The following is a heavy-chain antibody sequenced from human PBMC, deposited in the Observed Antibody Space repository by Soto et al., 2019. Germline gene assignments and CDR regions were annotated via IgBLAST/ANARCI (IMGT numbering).Heavy chain of an antibody. CDR2: IIPIFGTA. CDR3: ARDRGYGDYGVYWYFDL. Sequence: SVKVSCKASGGTFSSYAISWVRQAPGQGLEWMGGIIPIFGTANYAQKFQGRVTITADESTSTAYMELSSLRSEDTAVYYCARDRGYGDYGVYWYFDLWGRGTLVTVSS. J-gene: IGHJ2*01. V-gene: IGHV1-69*13. CDR1: GGTFSSYA. D-gene: IGHD4-17*01.